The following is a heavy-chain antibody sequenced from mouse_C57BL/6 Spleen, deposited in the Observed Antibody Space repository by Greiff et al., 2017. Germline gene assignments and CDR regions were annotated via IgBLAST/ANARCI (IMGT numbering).Heavy chain of an antibody. CDR1: GYTFTDYY. CDR2: IFPGSGST. CDR3: VRAVVANDYFDC. D-gene: IGHD1-1*01. V-gene: IGHV1-75*01. Sequence: VQLQESGPELVKPGASVKISCKASGYTFTDYYINWVKQRPGQGLEWIGWIFPGSGSTYYNEKFKGKATLTVDTSSSTAYMLLSSLTSEDSAVYFCVRAVVANDYFDCWGQGTTLTVSS. J-gene: IGHJ2*01.